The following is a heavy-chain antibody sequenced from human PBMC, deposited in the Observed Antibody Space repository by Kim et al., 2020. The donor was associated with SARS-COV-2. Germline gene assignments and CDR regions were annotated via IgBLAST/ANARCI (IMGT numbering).Heavy chain of an antibody. V-gene: IGHV3-23*01. Sequence: GGSLRLSCAASGFTFSSYAMSWVRQAPGKGLEWVSAISGSGGSTYYADSVKGRFTISRDNSKNTLYLQMNSLRAEDTAVYYCATANIYDSSGYYVYWGQGTLVTVSS. D-gene: IGHD3-22*01. CDR2: ISGSGGST. J-gene: IGHJ4*02. CDR1: GFTFSSYA. CDR3: ATANIYDSSGYYVY.